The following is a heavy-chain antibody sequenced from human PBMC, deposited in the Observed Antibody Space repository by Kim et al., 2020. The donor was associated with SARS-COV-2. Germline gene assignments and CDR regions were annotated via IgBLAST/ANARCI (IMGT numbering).Heavy chain of an antibody. Sequence: KQEGSEEYYVDSVKGRFTISRDNAKNSLYLQMNSLAAEDTAMYYCARDESWGQGTLVTVSS. V-gene: IGHV3-7*03. CDR2: KQEGSEE. J-gene: IGHJ5*02. CDR3: ARDES.